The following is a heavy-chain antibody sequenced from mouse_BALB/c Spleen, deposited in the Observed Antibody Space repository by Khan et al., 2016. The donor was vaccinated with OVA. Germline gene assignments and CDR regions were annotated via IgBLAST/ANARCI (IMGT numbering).Heavy chain of an antibody. V-gene: IGHV3-2*02. Sequence: EVQLQESGPGLVKPSQSLSLTCTVTGYSITSDYAWNWIRQFPGNKLEWMGYISYSGRTSSNPSLKSRISITRYTSKTQFFLQLNSVTTEDTATYFCARSVTITTVVATDFDYWGQGTTLTVSS. CDR3: ARSVTITTVVATDFDY. CDR1: GYSITSDYA. J-gene: IGHJ2*01. CDR2: ISYSGRT. D-gene: IGHD1-1*01.